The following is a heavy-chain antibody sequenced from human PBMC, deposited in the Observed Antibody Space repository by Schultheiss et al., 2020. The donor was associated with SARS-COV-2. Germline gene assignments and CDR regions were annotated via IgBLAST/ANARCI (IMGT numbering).Heavy chain of an antibody. CDR1: GGSISSSNW. CDR3: ARDSDYNRGNYYYYYYMDV. Sequence: SETLSLTCAVSGGSISSSNWWSWVRQPPGKGLEWIGYIYYGGSTNYNPSFKSRVTISADTSKNQLSLNLSSVTAADTAVYYCARDSDYNRGNYYYYYYMDVWGKGTTVTVSS. J-gene: IGHJ6*03. V-gene: IGHV4-4*02. CDR2: IYYGGST. D-gene: IGHD4-11*01.